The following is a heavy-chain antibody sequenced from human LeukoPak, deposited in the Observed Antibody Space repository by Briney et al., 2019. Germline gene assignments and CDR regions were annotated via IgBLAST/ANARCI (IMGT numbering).Heavy chain of an antibody. CDR1: GFTFSSYG. CDR2: IWYDGSNI. V-gene: IGHV3-33*01. Sequence: PGGSLRLSCAASGFTFSSYGMHWVRQAPGKGLEWVAVIWYDGSNIYYADSVKGRFTVSRDNSKNTLYLQMNSLRAEDTAVYYCARDLKSGYSFGFDLWGQGTLVTVSP. CDR3: ARDLKSGYSFGFDL. D-gene: IGHD5-18*01. J-gene: IGHJ4*02.